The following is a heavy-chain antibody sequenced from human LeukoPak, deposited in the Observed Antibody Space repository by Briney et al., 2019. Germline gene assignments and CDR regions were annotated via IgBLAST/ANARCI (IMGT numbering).Heavy chain of an antibody. CDR2: ISGSGGST. D-gene: IGHD6-13*01. Sequence: PGGSLRLSCAASGFTFSSYGMHWVRQAPGKGLEWVSAISGSGGSTYYADSVKGRFTISRDNSKNTLYLQMNSLRAEDTAVYYCAKLEGSSWDYYYYYMDVWGKGTTVTVSS. CDR3: AKLEGSSWDYYYYYMDV. CDR1: GFTFSSYG. J-gene: IGHJ6*03. V-gene: IGHV3-23*01.